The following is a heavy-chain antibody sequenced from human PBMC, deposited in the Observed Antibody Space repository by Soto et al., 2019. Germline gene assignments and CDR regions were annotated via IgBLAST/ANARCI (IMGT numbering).Heavy chain of an antibody. V-gene: IGHV4-30-4*01. CDR1: GGSISSGGYT. CDR2: IYNGGST. CDR3: ARGPAGDKVDF. Sequence: QVQLQESGPGLVKPSQTLSLTCTVSGGSISSGGYTWSWIRQSPDKGLEWIGHIYNGGSTYNNPSLNSPLTRSVDTSKNQFSLNLNSVSVADTAVYYCARGPAGDKVDFWGQGTLVTVSS. D-gene: IGHD7-27*01. J-gene: IGHJ4*02.